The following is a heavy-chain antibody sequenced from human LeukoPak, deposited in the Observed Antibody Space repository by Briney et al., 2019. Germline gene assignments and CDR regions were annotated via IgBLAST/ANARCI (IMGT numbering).Heavy chain of an antibody. V-gene: IGHV3-53*01. D-gene: IGHD5-18*01. CDR1: GFTVSSNY. J-gene: IGHJ5*02. CDR2: IYSGGST. Sequence: GGSLRLSCAASGFTVSSNYMSWVRQAPGKGLEWVSVIYSGGSTYYADSVKGRFTISRDDSKNTLYLQMSSLRAEDTAVYYCARGGDTGWFDPWGQGTLVTVSS. CDR3: ARGGDTGWFDP.